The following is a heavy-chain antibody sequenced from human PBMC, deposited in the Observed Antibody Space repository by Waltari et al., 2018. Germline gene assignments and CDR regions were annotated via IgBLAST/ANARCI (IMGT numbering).Heavy chain of an antibody. CDR3: ARASGVDY. J-gene: IGHJ4*02. V-gene: IGHV3-23*01. CDR1: GFSFSTYV. Sequence: EVQLLESGGGLVQPGGSLRLSCAASGFSFSTYVMNWVRQAPGKGRGWVSSIMDAGGIMNYADSLKGRFTISRDNSKNTLYLQMNSLRGEDTAVYYCARASGVDYWGQGTLVTISS. CDR2: IMDAGGIM. D-gene: IGHD3-16*01.